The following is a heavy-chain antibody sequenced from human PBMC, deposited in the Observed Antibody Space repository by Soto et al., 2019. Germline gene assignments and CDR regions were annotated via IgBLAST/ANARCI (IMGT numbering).Heavy chain of an antibody. Sequence: ASVKVSCKASGYTFTSYAMHWVRQAPGERLEWMGWINAGNGNTKYSQKFQGRVTITRDTSASTAYMELSSLRSEDTAVYYCARDRILRYFDSFDYWGQGTLVTVSS. J-gene: IGHJ4*02. CDR1: GYTFTSYA. V-gene: IGHV1-3*01. D-gene: IGHD3-9*01. CDR2: INAGNGNT. CDR3: ARDRILRYFDSFDY.